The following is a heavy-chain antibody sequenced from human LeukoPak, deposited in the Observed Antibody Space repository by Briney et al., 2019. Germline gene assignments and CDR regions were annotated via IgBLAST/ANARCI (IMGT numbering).Heavy chain of an antibody. J-gene: IGHJ6*03. Sequence: GASVKVSCKASGGTFSSNAISWVRQAPGQGLEWMGGIIPIFGIANYAQKFQDRVTITADKSTSTAYMELSSLRSDDTAVYYCARDKQLDWAHYYYYYMDVWGRGTTVTVSS. D-gene: IGHD3-3*01. V-gene: IGHV1-69*10. CDR3: ARDKQLDWAHYYYYYMDV. CDR2: IIPIFGIA. CDR1: GGTFSSNA.